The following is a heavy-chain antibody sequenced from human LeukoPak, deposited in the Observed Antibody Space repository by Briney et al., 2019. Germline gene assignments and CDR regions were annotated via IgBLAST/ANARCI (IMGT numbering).Heavy chain of an antibody. CDR2: ISSSSSYT. J-gene: IGHJ5*02. D-gene: IGHD2-2*01. CDR3: ASFPYCSSTSCSSP. V-gene: IGHV3-11*03. Sequence: GGSLRLSCAASGFTFIDYYMSWIRQAPGKGLEWVSYISSSSSYTNYADSVKGRFTISRDNAKNSLYLQMNSLRAEDTAVYYCASFPYCSSTSCSSPWGQGTLVTVSS. CDR1: GFTFIDYY.